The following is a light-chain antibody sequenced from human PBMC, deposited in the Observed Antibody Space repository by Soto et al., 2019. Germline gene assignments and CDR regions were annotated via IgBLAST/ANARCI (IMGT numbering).Light chain of an antibody. Sequence: EIVLTQSPGTLSLSPGERATLSCRASESVSNNQLAWYQQKLGQAPRLLIYGASSWATGIPDRFSASGSGTDFTLTIRGLEPEDFAVYYCLQYGISPRTFGQGTKV. CDR3: LQYGISPRT. CDR2: GAS. CDR1: ESVSNNQ. V-gene: IGKV3-20*01. J-gene: IGKJ1*01.